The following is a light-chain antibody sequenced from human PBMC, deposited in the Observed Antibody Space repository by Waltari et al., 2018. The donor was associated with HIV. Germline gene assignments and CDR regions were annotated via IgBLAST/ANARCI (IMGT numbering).Light chain of an antibody. CDR2: SSN. CDR1: TGPVSSGHY. Sequence: QTVLTQEPSLSVAPGGTPTLTCRSATGPVSSGHYANWFQQNPGQPPRQLFYSSNNRHSITPDRFSASLVGDRAALTLSSVWPEDQADYFCMLFFRSSYLFGGGTKVTVL. V-gene: IGLV7-43*01. J-gene: IGLJ2*01. CDR3: MLFFRSSYL.